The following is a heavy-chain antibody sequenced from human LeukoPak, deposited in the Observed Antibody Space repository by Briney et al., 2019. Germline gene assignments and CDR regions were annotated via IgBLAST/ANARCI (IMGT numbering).Heavy chain of an antibody. Sequence: GGSLRLSCAASGFIFNTFWMNWVRLAPGRGLEWVAKINQDGSDMYYVDSVKGRFFVSRDNARNLVYLQMNSLRVDDTAVYYCARDFPGIGRGTFDFWGQGTIIIVSS. V-gene: IGHV3-7*03. D-gene: IGHD3-10*01. CDR1: GFIFNTFW. J-gene: IGHJ3*01. CDR2: INQDGSDM. CDR3: ARDFPGIGRGTFDF.